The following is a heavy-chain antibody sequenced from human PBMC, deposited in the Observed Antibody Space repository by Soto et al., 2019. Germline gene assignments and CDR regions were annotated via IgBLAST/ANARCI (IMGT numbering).Heavy chain of an antibody. CDR1: GHTFTNFA. Sequence: ASVKVSCKAPGHTFTNFAIHWVRQAPGQSLEWMGWVNTGNGNTKYSQKFQGRVTITRDTSASTAYMELSSLRSDDPAVYYCARDRSATPAAVRNGMDVWGQGTSVTVSS. J-gene: IGHJ6*02. V-gene: IGHV1-3*04. D-gene: IGHD6-13*01. CDR3: ARDRSATPAAVRNGMDV. CDR2: VNTGNGNT.